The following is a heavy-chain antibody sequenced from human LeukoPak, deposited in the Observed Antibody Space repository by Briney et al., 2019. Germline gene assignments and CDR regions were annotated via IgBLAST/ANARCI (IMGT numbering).Heavy chain of an antibody. CDR1: GGSISSYY. CDR2: IYTSGST. V-gene: IGHV4-4*09. Sequence: SETLSLTCTVSGGSISSYYWSWIRQPPAKGLELIGYIYTSGSTNYNPSLKSRVTISVDPSKNQFSLKLSSVTAADTAVYYCARHDGAAKVDWFDPWGQGTLVTVSS. D-gene: IGHD2-15*01. J-gene: IGHJ5*02. CDR3: ARHDGAAKVDWFDP.